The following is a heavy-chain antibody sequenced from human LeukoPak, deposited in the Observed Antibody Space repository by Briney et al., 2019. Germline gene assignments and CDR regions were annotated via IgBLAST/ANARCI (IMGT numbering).Heavy chain of an antibody. CDR1: GFTFSGYG. D-gene: IGHD2-15*01. CDR2: IWYDGSNK. V-gene: IGHV3-33*01. CDR3: AREGGGQDAFDI. Sequence: GGSLRLSCAASGFTFSGYGMHWVRQAPGKGLEWVAVIWYDGSNKYYADSVKGRFTISRDNSKNTLYLQMNSLRAEDTAVYYCAREGGGQDAFDIWGQGTMVTVSS. J-gene: IGHJ3*02.